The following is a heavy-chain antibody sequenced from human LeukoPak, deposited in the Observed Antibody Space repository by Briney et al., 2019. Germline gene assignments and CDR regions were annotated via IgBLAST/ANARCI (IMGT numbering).Heavy chain of an antibody. D-gene: IGHD4-17*01. CDR3: TTEYYGGYKY. V-gene: IGHV3-15*01. CDR2: IKSRADGGTT. CDR1: GFTFSTAW. J-gene: IGHJ4*02. Sequence: PGGSLRLSCAASGFTFSTAWMSWVRQAPGKGLEWVGRIKSRADGGTTDYAAPVKGRFTISRDDSKNTLYLQMNSLKTEDTAVYYCTTEYYGGYKYWGQGTLVTVSS.